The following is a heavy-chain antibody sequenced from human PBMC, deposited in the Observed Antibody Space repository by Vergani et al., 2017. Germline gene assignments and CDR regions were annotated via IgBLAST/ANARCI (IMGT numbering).Heavy chain of an antibody. CDR3: GRKRGYSYGRPVYY. CDR1: GGSISSGSYY. Sequence: QVQLQESGPGLVKPSQTLSLTCTVSGGSISSGSYYWSWIRQPAGKGLEWIGRIYTSGSTNYNPSLKSRVTISVDTSKNQFSLKLSSVTAADPAVYYCGRKRGYSYGRPVYYWGQGTLVTVSS. D-gene: IGHD5-18*01. V-gene: IGHV4-61*02. CDR2: IYTSGST. J-gene: IGHJ4*02.